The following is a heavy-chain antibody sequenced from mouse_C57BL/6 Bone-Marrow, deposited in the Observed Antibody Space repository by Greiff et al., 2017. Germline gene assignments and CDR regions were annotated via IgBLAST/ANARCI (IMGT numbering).Heavy chain of an antibody. CDR2: IYPRSGNT. Sequence: QVQLKQSGAELARPGASVKLSCKASGYTFTSYGISWVKQRTGQGLEWIGEIYPRSGNTYYNEKFKGKATLTADKSSSTAYMELRSLTSEDSAVYFCARFAYSVPYWGQGTLVTVSA. CDR1: GYTFTSYG. J-gene: IGHJ3*01. CDR3: ARFAYSVPY. V-gene: IGHV1-81*01. D-gene: IGHD2-12*01.